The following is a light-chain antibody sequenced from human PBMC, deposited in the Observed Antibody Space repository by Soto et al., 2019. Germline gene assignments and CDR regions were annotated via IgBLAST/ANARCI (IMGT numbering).Light chain of an antibody. CDR2: DAS. J-gene: IGKJ2*01. CDR1: QSVSSF. CDR3: LQRSNWPYT. Sequence: EIVLTQSPATLSLSPGERATLSCKASQSVSSFLAWYQQKPGQAPRLLIYDASNRATGIPARFSGSGSGTDFTLTISSLEPEDFAVYYCLQRSNWPYTFAQGTKLEIK. V-gene: IGKV3-11*01.